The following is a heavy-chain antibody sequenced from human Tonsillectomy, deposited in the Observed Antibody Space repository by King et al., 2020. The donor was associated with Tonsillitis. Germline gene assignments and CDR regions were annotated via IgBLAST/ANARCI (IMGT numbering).Heavy chain of an antibody. V-gene: IGHV2-5*01. CDR2: IYWNDEK. CDR3: AFTIATAGRHYYGMDV. Sequence: TLKESGSTLVKPTQTLTLTCTFSGFSLSTSGVGVGWIRQPPGKALEWLAVIYWNDEKPYSPSLKNRLTITKDTSKNQVVLTMTDMDPVDTGTYYCAFTIATAGRHYYGMDVWGQGTTVTVSS. CDR1: GFSLSTSGVG. D-gene: IGHD6-13*01. J-gene: IGHJ6*02.